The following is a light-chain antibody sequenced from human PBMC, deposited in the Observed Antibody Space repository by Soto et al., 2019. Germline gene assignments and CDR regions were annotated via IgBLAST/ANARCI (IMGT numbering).Light chain of an antibody. J-gene: IGKJ1*01. V-gene: IGKV1-6*01. CDR2: AAS. CDR1: QGIRND. Sequence: AIQMTQSPSSLSASVGDRVTITCRASQGIRNDLGWYQQKPGKAPKLLIYAASSLQSEVPSRFSGSGSGTDFTLTISSLQPDDFATYYCQRYNSYSFGQGTKVDIK. CDR3: QRYNSYS.